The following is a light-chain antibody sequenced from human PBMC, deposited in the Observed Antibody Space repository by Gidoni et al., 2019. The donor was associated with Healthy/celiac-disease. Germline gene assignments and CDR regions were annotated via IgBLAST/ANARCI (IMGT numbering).Light chain of an antibody. J-gene: IGKJ1*01. CDR3: QQRSNSPRT. CDR1: QTVSSY. Sequence: EIVLTKSPATLSLSPVEIATLSCRASQTVSSYLAWYQQKPGQAPRLLLYDDSNRSTGIPARFSGSGSGTDFTLTISSLEPEDFAFYYCQQRSNSPRTFGQGTKVEIK. CDR2: DDS. V-gene: IGKV3-11*01.